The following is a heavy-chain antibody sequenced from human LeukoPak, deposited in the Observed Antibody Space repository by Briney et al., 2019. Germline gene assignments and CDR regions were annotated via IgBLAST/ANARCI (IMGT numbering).Heavy chain of an antibody. Sequence: GGSLRLSCAASGFTFSSYAMSWVHQAPRKGLEWVSAISGSGGSTYYADSVKGRFTISRDNSKNTLYLQMNSLRAEDTAVYYCAKSHDYGDYEDDYWGQGTLVTVSS. CDR2: ISGSGGST. D-gene: IGHD4-17*01. J-gene: IGHJ4*02. V-gene: IGHV3-23*01. CDR1: GFTFSSYA. CDR3: AKSHDYGDYEDDY.